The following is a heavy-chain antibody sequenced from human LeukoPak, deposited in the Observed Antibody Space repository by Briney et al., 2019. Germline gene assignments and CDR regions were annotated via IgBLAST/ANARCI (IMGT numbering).Heavy chain of an antibody. CDR3: ARKEAYQLLGEANY. V-gene: IGHV3-23*01. D-gene: IGHD2-2*01. CDR1: GFTFSSYA. CDR2: ISGSGGST. Sequence: GGSLRLSCAASGFTFSSYAMSWVRQAPGKGLEWVSAISGSGGSTYYADSVKGRFTISRVNSKNTLYLQMNSLRAEDTAVYYCARKEAYQLLGEANYWGQGTLVTVSS. J-gene: IGHJ4*02.